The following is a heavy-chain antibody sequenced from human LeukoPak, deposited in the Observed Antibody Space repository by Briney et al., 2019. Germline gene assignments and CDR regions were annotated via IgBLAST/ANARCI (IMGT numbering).Heavy chain of an antibody. Sequence: SETLSLTCTVSGGSISSYYWSWIRQPPGTGLEWIGYIYYSGSTNYNPSLKSRVTISVDTSKNQFSLKLSSVTAADTAVYYCARASSIQLWFPFDYWGQGTLVTVSS. CDR3: ARASSIQLWFPFDY. V-gene: IGHV4-59*01. CDR2: IYYSGST. D-gene: IGHD5-18*01. J-gene: IGHJ4*02. CDR1: GGSISSYY.